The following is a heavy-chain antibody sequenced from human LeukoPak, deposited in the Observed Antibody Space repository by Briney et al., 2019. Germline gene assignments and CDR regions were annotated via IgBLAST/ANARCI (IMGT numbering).Heavy chain of an antibody. J-gene: IGHJ4*02. V-gene: IGHV3-48*01. Sequence: PGGSLRLSCAASGFTFSSYSMNWVRQAPGKGLEWVSHISSSSSTIYYADSVKGRFTISRDNAKNSLYLQMNSLRAEDTAVYYCASLGYCSGGSCYPDDYWGQGTLVSVSS. CDR3: ASLGYCSGGSCYPDDY. CDR1: GFTFSSYS. D-gene: IGHD2-15*01. CDR2: ISSSSSTI.